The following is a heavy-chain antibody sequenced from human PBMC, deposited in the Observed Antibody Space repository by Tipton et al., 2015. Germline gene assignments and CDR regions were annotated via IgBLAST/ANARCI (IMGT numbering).Heavy chain of an antibody. D-gene: IGHD4-23*01. CDR1: GGSISGYY. CDR2: INHSGST. CDR3: AAETTVASPTWAFDL. J-gene: IGHJ3*01. V-gene: IGHV4-34*01. Sequence: TLSLTCTVSGGSISGYYWTWIRQPPGKGLEWIGEINHSGSTNYNPPLKSRVTMSVDTSKNQFSLNLSSVTAADTAVYYCAAETTVASPTWAFDLWGQGRMVTVSS.